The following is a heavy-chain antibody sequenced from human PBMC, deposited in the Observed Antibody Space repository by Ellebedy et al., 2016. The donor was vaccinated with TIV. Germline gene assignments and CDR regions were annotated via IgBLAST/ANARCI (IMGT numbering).Heavy chain of an antibody. CDR3: AHQKVARDGDWFDP. D-gene: IGHD5-24*01. Sequence: GGSLRLSCAASGFTFSSYAMTWVRQAPGKGLEWVSAISGSGGSTYYADSVKGRFTISRDNSKNTLYLQMNSLRAEDTAVYYCAHQKVARDGDWFDPWGQGTLVTVSS. CDR2: ISGSGGST. CDR1: GFTFSSYA. V-gene: IGHV3-23*01. J-gene: IGHJ5*02.